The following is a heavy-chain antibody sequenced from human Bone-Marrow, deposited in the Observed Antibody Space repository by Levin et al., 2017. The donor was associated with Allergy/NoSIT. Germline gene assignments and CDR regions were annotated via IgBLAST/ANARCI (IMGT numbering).Heavy chain of an antibody. CDR1: GASISSDC. CDR3: ARETFEFTTSSTNFDY. CDR2: TYSSGTT. V-gene: IGHV4-4*07. D-gene: IGHD1-1*01. J-gene: IGHJ4*02. Sequence: SETLSLTCTKGGASISSDCWNWIRQAAGKGLEWIGRTYSSGTTIYNPSLNSRVTMSVDTSRDQFSLTLTSVTAADSAVYYCARETFEFTTSSTNFDYWGQGILVTVSS.